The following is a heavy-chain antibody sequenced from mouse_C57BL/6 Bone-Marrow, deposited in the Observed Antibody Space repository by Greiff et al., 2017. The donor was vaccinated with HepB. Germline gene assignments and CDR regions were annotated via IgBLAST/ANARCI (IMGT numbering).Heavy chain of an antibody. V-gene: IGHV1-69*01. D-gene: IGHD2-2*01. CDR1: GYTFTSYW. CDR2: IDPSDSYT. J-gene: IGHJ3*01. Sequence: VQLQQPGAELVMPGASVKLSCKASGYTFTSYWMHWVKQRPGQGLEWIGEIDPSDSYTNYNQKFKGKSTLTVDKSSSTAYMQLSSLTSEDSAVYYCARWGVYYGYDGFAYWGQWTLVTVSA. CDR3: ARWGVYYGYDGFAY.